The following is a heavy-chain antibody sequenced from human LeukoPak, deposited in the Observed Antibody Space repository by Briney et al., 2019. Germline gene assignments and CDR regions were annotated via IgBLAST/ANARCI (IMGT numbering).Heavy chain of an antibody. CDR1: GYTFTGYY. Sequence: ASVKVSCKASGYTFTGYYMHWVRQAPGQGLEWMGWINPNSGGTNYAQKFQGRVTMTRDTSISTAYMELSRLRSDDTAVYYCARERAKWGGGFFYYWGQGTLVTVSS. D-gene: IGHD7-27*01. CDR2: INPNSGGT. CDR3: ARERAKWGGGFFYY. J-gene: IGHJ4*02. V-gene: IGHV1-2*02.